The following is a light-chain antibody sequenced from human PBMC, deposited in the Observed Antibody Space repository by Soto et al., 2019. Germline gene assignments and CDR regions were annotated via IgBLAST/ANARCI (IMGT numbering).Light chain of an antibody. CDR1: QDISNY. J-gene: IGKJ2*01. CDR2: RAS. V-gene: IGKV1-33*01. CDR3: QQYDNLPSYT. Sequence: DLQMSQSPSSLSASVGDRVTITCQASQDISNYLNWYQHKPGKAPKLLIFRASNLETGVPSRFSGGGSGTQFTFTISSLQPEDIATYYWQQYDNLPSYTFGAGTKLEIK.